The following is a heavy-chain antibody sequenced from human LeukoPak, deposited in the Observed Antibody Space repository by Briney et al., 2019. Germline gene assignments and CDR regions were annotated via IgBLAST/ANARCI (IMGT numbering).Heavy chain of an antibody. D-gene: IGHD3-22*01. CDR1: GYSVSDKP. Sequence: GGSLRLSCAASGYSVSDKPMTWVRQAPGKGLEWVSSISSSSSYIYYADSVKGRFTISRDNAKNSLYLQMNSLRAEDTAVYYCARVWHQITMIFDYWGQGTLVTVSS. CDR3: ARVWHQITMIFDY. CDR2: ISSSSSYI. J-gene: IGHJ4*02. V-gene: IGHV3-21*01.